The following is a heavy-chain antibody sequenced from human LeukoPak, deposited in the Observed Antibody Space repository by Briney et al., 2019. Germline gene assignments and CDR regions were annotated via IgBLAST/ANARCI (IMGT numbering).Heavy chain of an antibody. CDR3: ARGGARGAARQFFY. D-gene: IGHD6-6*01. CDR2: INHSGST. J-gene: IGHJ4*02. CDR1: GGSFSGYY. Sequence: SETLSLTCAVYGGSFSGYYWSCIRQPPGKGLECIGEINHSGSTNYNPSLKSRVTISVDTSKNQFSLNLSSVTAADTAVYYCARGGARGAARQFFYWGQGTLVTVSS. V-gene: IGHV4-34*01.